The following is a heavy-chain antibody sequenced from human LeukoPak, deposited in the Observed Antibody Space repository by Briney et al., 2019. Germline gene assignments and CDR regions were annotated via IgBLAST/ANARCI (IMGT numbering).Heavy chain of an antibody. V-gene: IGHV3-23*01. CDR3: AKGGRPGDAFDI. J-gene: IGHJ3*02. CDR1: GFTFSSYA. D-gene: IGHD1-26*01. CDR2: ISGSGGST. Sequence: PGGSLRLSCAASGFTFSSYAMSWVRQAPGKGLEWVSAISGSGGSTYYADSVKGRITISRDNSKNTLYLQMNSLRAEDTAVYYCAKGGRPGDAFDIWGQGTMVTVSS.